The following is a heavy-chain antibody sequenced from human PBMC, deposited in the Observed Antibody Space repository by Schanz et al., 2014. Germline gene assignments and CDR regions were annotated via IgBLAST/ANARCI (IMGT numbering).Heavy chain of an antibody. CDR3: TRDVDKRRCYGARDWLGDCMDS. CDR1: GFTVSSNH. Sequence: GQLAESGGGLVQPGGSLRLSCAVSGFTVSSNHMSWVRQAPGKGLEWVSDISSGSSYANYADSVKGRFTISRDNAKNSLKLQMSSVRGKDTAVYYGTRDVDKRRCYGARDWLGDCMDSWGQWKTV. V-gene: IGHV3-11*05. J-gene: IGHJ6*02. D-gene: IGHD3-9*01. CDR2: ISSGSSYA.